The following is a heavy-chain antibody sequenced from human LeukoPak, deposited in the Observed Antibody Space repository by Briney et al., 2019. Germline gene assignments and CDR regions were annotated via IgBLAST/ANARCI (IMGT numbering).Heavy chain of an antibody. V-gene: IGHV1-8*01. CDR1: GYTFTSYD. D-gene: IGHD6-13*01. J-gene: IGHJ4*02. Sequence: ASAKVSCKASGYTFTSYDINWVRQAIGQGLEWMGWMNPNSGNTGYAQKFQGRVTMTRNTSMSTAYMEVSSLRSEATAVYYCARGAAAASIDDWGQGTLVTVSS. CDR3: ARGAAAASIDD. CDR2: MNPNSGNT.